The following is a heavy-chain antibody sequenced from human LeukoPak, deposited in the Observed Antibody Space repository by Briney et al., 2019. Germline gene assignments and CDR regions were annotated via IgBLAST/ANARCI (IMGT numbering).Heavy chain of an antibody. CDR3: AKGSAGSSDTCYFGY. V-gene: IGHV3-33*06. CDR1: GFTFSSYG. D-gene: IGHD1-14*01. J-gene: IGHJ4*02. Sequence: GGALRLSCAASGFTFSSYGMHWVGQAPGEGLEGVAVIWYDGSNKYYADSVKGRFTISRDNSKNTLYLQMNSLRAEDTAVYYCAKGSAGSSDTCYFGYWGQGTLVTVSS. CDR2: IWYDGSNK.